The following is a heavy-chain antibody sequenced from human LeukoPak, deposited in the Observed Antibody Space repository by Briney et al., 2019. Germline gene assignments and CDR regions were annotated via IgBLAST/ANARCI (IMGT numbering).Heavy chain of an antibody. Sequence: TGGSLRLSCAASGFPFSDYYMSWIRQAPGQGLEWVSYIGGSGTDIYYADSMEGRFTISRDNSKNSLYLQMNSLRVEDTAIYYCARGFDCSPASCSCMDVWGQGTTVTVSS. CDR2: IGGSGTDI. CDR3: ARGFDCSPASCSCMDV. J-gene: IGHJ6*02. D-gene: IGHD2-21*01. V-gene: IGHV3-11*01. CDR1: GFPFSDYY.